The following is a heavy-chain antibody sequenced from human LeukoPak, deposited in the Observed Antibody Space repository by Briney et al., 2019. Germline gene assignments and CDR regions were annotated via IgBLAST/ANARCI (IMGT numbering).Heavy chain of an antibody. V-gene: IGHV3-23*01. CDR1: GFTFSNYA. D-gene: IGHD2-2*01. CDR2: ISGSGSST. J-gene: IGHJ4*02. Sequence: GSLRLSCAASGFTFSNYAMSWVRQAPGKGLEWVSSISGSGSSTFYADSVKGRFTISRDNSKNTLNLQMNSLSPEDTAVYYCAKDLRNVVVPAAMGIDYWGQGALVTVSS. CDR3: AKDLRNVVVPAAMGIDY.